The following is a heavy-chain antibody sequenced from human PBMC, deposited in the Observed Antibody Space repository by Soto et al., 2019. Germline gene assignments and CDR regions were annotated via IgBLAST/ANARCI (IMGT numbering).Heavy chain of an antibody. CDR2: IYYSGST. Sequence: SETLSLTCTVSGGSISSGDYYWSWIRQPPGKGLEWIGYIYYSGSTYYNPSLKSRVTISVDTSKNQFSLKLSSVTAADTAVYYCARDGGEYCSGGSCYPPYYYYGMDVWGQGTTVTVSS. D-gene: IGHD2-15*01. CDR3: ARDGGEYCSGGSCYPPYYYYGMDV. J-gene: IGHJ6*02. V-gene: IGHV4-30-4*01. CDR1: GGSISSGDYY.